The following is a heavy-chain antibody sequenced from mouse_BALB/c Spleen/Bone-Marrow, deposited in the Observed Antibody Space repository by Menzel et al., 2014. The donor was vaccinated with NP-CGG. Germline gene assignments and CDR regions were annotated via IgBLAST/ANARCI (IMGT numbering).Heavy chain of an antibody. V-gene: IGHV1-4*02. CDR2: INPTRGYT. Sequence: VQLQQSAGELARPGASVKMSCKASGYTFTSNTIQWVKRRPGQGLEWIGYINPTRGYTVYNQKFEGKTTLTADKSSSTAYMQLSSLTSEDSAVYYCAREATYYAYFDYWGQGTILTVSS. D-gene: IGHD1-1*01. CDR1: GYTFTSNT. CDR3: AREATYYAYFDY. J-gene: IGHJ2*01.